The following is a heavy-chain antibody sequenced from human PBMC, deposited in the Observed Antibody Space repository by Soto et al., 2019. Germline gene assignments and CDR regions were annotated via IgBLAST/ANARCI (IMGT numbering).Heavy chain of an antibody. Sequence: QVQLVESGGGVGQPGRSLRLSCAASGFTFSSYGMHWVRQAPGKGLEWVAVISYDGSNKYYADSVKGRFTISRDNSKNTLYLQMNSLRAEDTAVYYGAKAGRGAIAAAADYWGQGTLVTVSS. CDR3: AKAGRGAIAAAADY. CDR2: ISYDGSNK. CDR1: GFTFSSYG. J-gene: IGHJ4*02. V-gene: IGHV3-30*18. D-gene: IGHD6-13*01.